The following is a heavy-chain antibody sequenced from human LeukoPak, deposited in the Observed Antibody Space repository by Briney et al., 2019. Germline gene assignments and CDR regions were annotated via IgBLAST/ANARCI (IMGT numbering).Heavy chain of an antibody. V-gene: IGHV3-48*04. CDR3: ARGQAVAGDFDY. Sequence: GGSLRLSCSASGFTFSAYTMNWVRQAPGQGLEWVSYIGSSGSTIYYADSVKGRFTISRDNAKNSLYLQMNSLRAEDTAVYYCARGQAVAGDFDYWGQGTLVTVSS. CDR2: IGSSGSTI. J-gene: IGHJ4*02. CDR1: GFTFSAYT. D-gene: IGHD6-19*01.